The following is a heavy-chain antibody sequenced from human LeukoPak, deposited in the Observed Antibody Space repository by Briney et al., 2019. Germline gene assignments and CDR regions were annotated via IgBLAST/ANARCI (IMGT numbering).Heavy chain of an antibody. V-gene: IGHV1-46*01. Sequence: ASVKVSCKAFGYTFTSNYIHWVRQAPGQGLEWMGIINPSGGSTSYAQKFQGRVTMTRDTSTSTVYMELSSLRSEDTAVYYCARAVVRGIDYDILTGYFLNWFDPWGQGTLVTVSS. D-gene: IGHD3-9*01. CDR2: INPSGGST. CDR3: ARAVVRGIDYDILTGYFLNWFDP. J-gene: IGHJ5*02. CDR1: GYTFTSNY.